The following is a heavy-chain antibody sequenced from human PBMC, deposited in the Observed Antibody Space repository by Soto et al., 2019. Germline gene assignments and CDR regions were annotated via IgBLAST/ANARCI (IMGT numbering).Heavy chain of an antibody. CDR1: GFTFSTYA. V-gene: IGHV3-30-3*01. CDR3: ASDPAWIQLWSVDY. J-gene: IGHJ4*02. CDR2: ISSDGINT. Sequence: QVHLVESGGGVVQPGRSLRLSCAASGFTFSTYAIHWIRQAPGKGLEWVAVISSDGINTYYADSVKGRFTVSRDNSKKTWYMQMNSLKVEDTAVYYCASDPAWIQLWSVDYWGQGTLVTVSS. D-gene: IGHD5-18*01.